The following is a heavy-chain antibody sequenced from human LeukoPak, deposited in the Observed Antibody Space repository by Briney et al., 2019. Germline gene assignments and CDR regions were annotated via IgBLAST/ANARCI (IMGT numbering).Heavy chain of an antibody. Sequence: GGSLRLSCAASGLTFSSYAMSWVRQAPGKGLEWVSTIGGGGESTYYADSVKGRFTISRDNSKNTVYLQMNSLRAEDTAVYYCAKVLSGSQDYWGQGTLVTVSS. CDR3: AKVLSGSQDY. CDR1: GLTFSSYA. CDR2: IGGGGEST. V-gene: IGHV3-23*01. D-gene: IGHD1-26*01. J-gene: IGHJ4*02.